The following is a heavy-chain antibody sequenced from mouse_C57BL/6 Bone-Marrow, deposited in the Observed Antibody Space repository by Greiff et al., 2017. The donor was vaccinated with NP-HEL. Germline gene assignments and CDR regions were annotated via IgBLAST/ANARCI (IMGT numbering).Heavy chain of an antibody. CDR1: GYTFTSYW. CDR2: INPSSGYT. D-gene: IGHD1-1*01. V-gene: IGHV1-7*01. Sequence: QVQLQQSGAELAKPGASVKLSCKASGYTFTSYWMHWVKQRPGQGLEWIGYINPSSGYTKYNQKFKDKATLTADKYSSTAYMQLSSLTYEDSAVYYCARYHYYGSSPWFAYWGQGTLVTVSA. CDR3: ARYHYYGSSPWFAY. J-gene: IGHJ3*01.